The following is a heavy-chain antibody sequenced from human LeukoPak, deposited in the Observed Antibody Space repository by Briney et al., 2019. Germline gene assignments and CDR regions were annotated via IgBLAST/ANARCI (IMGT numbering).Heavy chain of an antibody. CDR1: GGSISSYY. CDR3: VRDRGSSFWFYY. Sequence: SETLSLTCTVSGGSISSYYWSWIRQPPGKGLEWIGTIDHSGTTNYNPSLKSRVTISADTSKDQLSLTLTSVTAVDTAIYYCVRDRGSSFWFYYWGQGTLVIVSS. J-gene: IGHJ4*02. D-gene: IGHD6-6*01. CDR2: IDHSGTT. V-gene: IGHV4-59*12.